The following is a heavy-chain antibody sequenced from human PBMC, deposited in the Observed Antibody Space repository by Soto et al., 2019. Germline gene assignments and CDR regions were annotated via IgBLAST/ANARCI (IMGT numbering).Heavy chain of an antibody. V-gene: IGHV4-39*01. D-gene: IGHD5-18*01. CDR3: ARHRRDTAHVDY. CDR1: GGSISSSSYY. J-gene: IGHJ4*02. Sequence: QLQLQESGPGLVKPSETLSLTCTVSGGSISSSSYYWGWIRQPPGKGLEWIGIIYYSGSTYYNPSLKSRVTISVDTSKNQFSLKLSSVTAADTAVYYCARHRRDTAHVDYWGQGTLVTVSS. CDR2: IYYSGST.